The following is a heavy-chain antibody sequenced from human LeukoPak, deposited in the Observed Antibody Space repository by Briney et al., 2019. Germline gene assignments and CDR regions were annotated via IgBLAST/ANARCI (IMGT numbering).Heavy chain of an antibody. CDR1: GFTFSSYS. CDR2: ISSSSSYI. Sequence: GGSLRLSCAASGFTFSSYSMNWVRQAPGKGLEWVSSISSSSSYIYYADSVKGRFTISRDNAKDSLYLQMNSLRAENTAVYYCAGERGRAGDYGGERTLVTVSS. J-gene: IGHJ4*02. CDR3: AGERGRAGDY. D-gene: IGHD6-19*01. V-gene: IGHV3-21*01.